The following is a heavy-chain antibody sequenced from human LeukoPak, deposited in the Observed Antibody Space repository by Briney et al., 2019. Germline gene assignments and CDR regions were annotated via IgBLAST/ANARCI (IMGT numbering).Heavy chain of an antibody. CDR3: AKDAPDEVAATPDYFDY. D-gene: IGHD2-15*01. CDR1: GFTFGDYA. V-gene: IGHV3-49*04. Sequence: PGGSLRLSCTVSGFTFGDYAINWVRQAPGKGLEWVGFIRSKAFGETAEYAASVKGRFTISRDDSKSIAYLQMNSLKTEDTAVYYCAKDAPDEVAATPDYFDYWGQGTLVTVSS. J-gene: IGHJ4*02. CDR2: IRSKAFGETA.